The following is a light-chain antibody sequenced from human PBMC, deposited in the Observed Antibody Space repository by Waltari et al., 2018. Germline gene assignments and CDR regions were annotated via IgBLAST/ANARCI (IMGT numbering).Light chain of an antibody. CDR1: QSVTSN. V-gene: IGKV3-15*01. CDR3: QQYNRWPPIT. Sequence: IVLTQSPATLSVSPGESAIIPCRASQSVTSNLAWYQQKPGQAPRLLIYDASTRATSIPARFRGSGSGTEFTLTISSLQSEDSATYYCQQYNRWPPITFGQGTRLEIK. CDR2: DAS. J-gene: IGKJ5*01.